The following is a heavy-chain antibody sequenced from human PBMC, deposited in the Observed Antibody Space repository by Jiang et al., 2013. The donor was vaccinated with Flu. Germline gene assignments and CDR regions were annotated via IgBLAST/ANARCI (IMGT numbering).Heavy chain of an antibody. V-gene: IGHV3-7*01. CDR2: IKQDGGEK. CDR3: ARDLSTVTTVYFFDY. D-gene: IGHD4-17*01. CDR1: GFTFSSYW. J-gene: IGHJ4*02. Sequence: RLSCAASGFTFSSYWMSWVRQAPGKGLEWVANIKQDGGEKYYVDSVKGRFTISRDNAKSSLYLQMNSLRAEDTAAYYCARDLSTVTTVYFFDYWGQGTLVTVSS.